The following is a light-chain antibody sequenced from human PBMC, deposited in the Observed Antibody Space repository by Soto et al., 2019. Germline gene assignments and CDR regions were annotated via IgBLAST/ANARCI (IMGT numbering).Light chain of an antibody. CDR2: DAS. J-gene: IGKJ2*01. CDR1: QAIRKF. Sequence: DIQMTQSPSSLSASVGDTVTITCQATQAIRKFLNWYQQKPGKAPNLLIYDASNLQIGVPSRFSGRGSGTDFTLTITNLQPEDFATYYCQQYDTLLYTFGQGTRLEIK. V-gene: IGKV1-33*01. CDR3: QQYDTLLYT.